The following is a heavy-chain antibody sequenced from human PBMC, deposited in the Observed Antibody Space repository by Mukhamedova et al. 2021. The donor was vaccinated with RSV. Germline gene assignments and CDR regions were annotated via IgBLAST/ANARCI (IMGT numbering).Heavy chain of an antibody. CDR2: ISSSGSTI. Sequence: ISSSGSTIYYADSVKGRFTISRDNAKNSLYLQMNSLRAEDTAVYYCARDKGGYYGMDVWGQGTTATASS. V-gene: IGHV3-11*01. CDR3: ARDKGGYYGMDV. J-gene: IGHJ6*02.